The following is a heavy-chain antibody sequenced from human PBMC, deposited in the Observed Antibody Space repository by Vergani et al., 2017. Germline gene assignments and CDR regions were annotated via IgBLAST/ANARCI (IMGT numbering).Heavy chain of an antibody. Sequence: QLQLQESGPGLVKPSQTLSLTCAVSGGSISSGGYSWSWIRQPPGKGLEWIGYIYHSGSTYYNPSLKSRVTISVDRSKNQFSLKLSSVTAADTAVYYCARAPYYYDSSGPLFDYWGQGTLVTVSS. CDR1: GGSISSGGYS. D-gene: IGHD3-22*01. V-gene: IGHV4-30-2*01. CDR3: ARAPYYYDSSGPLFDY. CDR2: IYHSGST. J-gene: IGHJ4*02.